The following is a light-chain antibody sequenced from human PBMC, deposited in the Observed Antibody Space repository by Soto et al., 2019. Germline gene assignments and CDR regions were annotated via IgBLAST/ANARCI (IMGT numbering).Light chain of an antibody. CDR1: QSVSIN. V-gene: IGKV3-15*01. J-gene: IGKJ1*01. CDR3: QHYNNWPPWT. Sequence: EIVMTQSPATLSVSPGERATLSCRASQSVSINLAWYQQKPGQAPRLLIYGASTRATGIPARFSGSGSGTEFTITISSLQSEDFAIYYCQHYNNWPPWTFGQGTKVEIK. CDR2: GAS.